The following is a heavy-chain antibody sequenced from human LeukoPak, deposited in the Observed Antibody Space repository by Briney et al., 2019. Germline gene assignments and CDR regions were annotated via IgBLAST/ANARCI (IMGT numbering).Heavy chain of an antibody. CDR3: ARGLIYFEV. CDR1: GFTFSTYW. CDR2: IKDDGSEK. D-gene: IGHD3-9*01. J-gene: IGHJ4*02. V-gene: IGHV3-7*04. Sequence: PGGSLRLSCAASGFTFSTYWMTWVRQAPGKGLEWVANIKDDGSEKSHEDSVKGRFTISRDNANNAVYLQMDTLRVEDTAVYYCARGLIYFEVWGQGTLVSVSS.